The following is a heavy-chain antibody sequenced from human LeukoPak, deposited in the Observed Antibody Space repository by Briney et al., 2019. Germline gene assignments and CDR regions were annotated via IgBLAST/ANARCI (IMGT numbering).Heavy chain of an antibody. CDR1: GYTFTGYY. Sequence: EASVKVSCKASGYTFTGYYMHWVRQAPGQGLEWMGWINPNSGGTNYAQKLQGRVTMTTDTSTSTAYMELRSLRSDDTAVYYCARDFIVVVVAATLDNNWFDPWGQGTLVTVSS. CDR2: INPNSGGT. CDR3: ARDFIVVVVAATLDNNWFDP. J-gene: IGHJ5*02. V-gene: IGHV1-2*02. D-gene: IGHD2-15*01.